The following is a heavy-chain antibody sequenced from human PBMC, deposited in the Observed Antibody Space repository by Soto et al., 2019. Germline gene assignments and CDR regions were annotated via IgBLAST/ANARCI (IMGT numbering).Heavy chain of an antibody. CDR3: AKDLYSSSWPAFDY. V-gene: IGHV3-9*01. CDR1: GFTFDDYA. D-gene: IGHD6-13*01. J-gene: IGHJ4*02. CDR2: ISWNSGSI. Sequence: PGGSLRLSCAASGFTFDDYAMHWVRQAPGKGLEWVSGISWNSGSIGYADSVKGRFTISRDNAKNSLYLQMNSLRAEDTALYYCAKDLYSSSWPAFDYWGQGTLVTVSS.